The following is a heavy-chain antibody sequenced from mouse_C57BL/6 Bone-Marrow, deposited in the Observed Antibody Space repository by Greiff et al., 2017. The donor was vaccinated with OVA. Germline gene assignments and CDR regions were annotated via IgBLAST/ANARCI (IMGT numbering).Heavy chain of an antibody. CDR1: GFTFSDYG. CDR2: ISSGSSTI. J-gene: IGHJ2*01. Sequence: DVHLVESGGGLVKPGGSLKLSCAASGFTFSDYGMHWVRQAPEKGLEWVAYISSGSSTIYYADTVKGRFTISRDNAKNTLFLQMTSLRSEDTAMYYCARDYSYYFDYWGQGTTLTVSS. V-gene: IGHV5-17*01. D-gene: IGHD2-12*01. CDR3: ARDYSYYFDY.